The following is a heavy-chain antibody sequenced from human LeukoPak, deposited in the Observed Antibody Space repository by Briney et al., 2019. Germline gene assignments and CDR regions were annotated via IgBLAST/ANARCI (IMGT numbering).Heavy chain of an antibody. V-gene: IGHV3-33*01. D-gene: IGHD3-10*01. CDR1: GFTFSSSG. Sequence: QPGGSLRLSCAASGFTFSSSGMHWVRQAPGKGLEWVALIWYDGTNTYYADSVRGRFTISRDNSKNTLYLQMNSMRAEDTAVYYCARDRGTNMVPGVIKGGVIDYWGQGTLVTVSS. CDR3: ARDRGTNMVPGVIKGGVIDY. J-gene: IGHJ4*02. CDR2: IWYDGTNT.